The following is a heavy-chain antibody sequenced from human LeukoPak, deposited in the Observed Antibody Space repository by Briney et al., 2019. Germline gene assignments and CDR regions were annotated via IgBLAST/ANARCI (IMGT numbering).Heavy chain of an antibody. D-gene: IGHD3-10*01. V-gene: IGHV4-59*01. Sequence: SETLSLTCTVSGGSISNYYWSRIRQPPGKGLEWIGYIYYSGSTNYNPSLKSRVTISVDTSKNQFSLKLSSVTAADTAVYYCATSWFGEFSWFDPWGQGTLVTVSS. CDR2: IYYSGST. CDR3: ATSWFGEFSWFDP. CDR1: GGSISNYY. J-gene: IGHJ5*02.